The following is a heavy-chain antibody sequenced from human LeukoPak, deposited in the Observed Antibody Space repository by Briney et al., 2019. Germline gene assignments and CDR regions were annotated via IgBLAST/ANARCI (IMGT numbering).Heavy chain of an antibody. V-gene: IGHV1-18*01. CDR1: GYTFTSYG. Sequence: ASVKVSCKASGYTFTSYGISWVRQAPGQGLEWMGWISAYNGNTNYAQKLQGRVTMTTDTSTSTAYMELRSLRFDDTAVYYCARDGLGCSSTSCPFDYWGQGTLVTVSS. CDR2: ISAYNGNT. CDR3: ARDGLGCSSTSCPFDY. D-gene: IGHD2-2*01. J-gene: IGHJ4*02.